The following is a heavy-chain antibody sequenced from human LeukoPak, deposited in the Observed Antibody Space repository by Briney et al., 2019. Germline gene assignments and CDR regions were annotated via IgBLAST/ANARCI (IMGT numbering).Heavy chain of an antibody. V-gene: IGHV2-5*02. D-gene: IGHD6-19*01. J-gene: IGHJ4*02. CDR2: IYWDDDK. Sequence: SGPTLVNPTQTLTLTCTFSGFSLSTSGVGVGWIRQPPGKALEWLALIYWDDDKRYSPSLKRRLTITKDTSKNQVVLTMTNMDPVDTATYYCAHVPDGYSSGWYVRYWGQGTLVTVSS. CDR3: AHVPDGYSSGWYVRY. CDR1: GFSLSTSGVG.